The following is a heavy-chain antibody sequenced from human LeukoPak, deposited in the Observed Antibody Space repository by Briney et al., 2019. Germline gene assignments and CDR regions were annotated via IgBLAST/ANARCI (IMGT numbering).Heavy chain of an antibody. Sequence: GGSLRLSCAASRFTFSSYAMHWVRQAPGKGLEWVAVISYDGSNKYYADSVKGRFTISRDNSKNTLYVQMNSLRTEDTAVYYCARDLRDRHGDAFDIWGQGTMVTVSS. J-gene: IGHJ3*02. CDR2: ISYDGSNK. V-gene: IGHV3-30-3*01. CDR3: ARDLRDRHGDAFDI. CDR1: RFTFSSYA.